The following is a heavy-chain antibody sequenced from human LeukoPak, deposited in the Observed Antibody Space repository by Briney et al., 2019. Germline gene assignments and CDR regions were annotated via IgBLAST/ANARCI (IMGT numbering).Heavy chain of an antibody. CDR2: ISSSSSHI. J-gene: IGHJ3*01. V-gene: IGHV3-21*01. CDR1: GFTFSSYS. CDR3: ARDLESGSRP. Sequence: GGSLRLSCAASGFTFSSYSMHWVRQAPGPGLEWVSSISSSSSHIYYADSVKGRFTISRDNAKNSLYLQMNSLRAEDTAVYFCARDLESGSRPWGQGTMVTVSS. D-gene: IGHD1-26*01.